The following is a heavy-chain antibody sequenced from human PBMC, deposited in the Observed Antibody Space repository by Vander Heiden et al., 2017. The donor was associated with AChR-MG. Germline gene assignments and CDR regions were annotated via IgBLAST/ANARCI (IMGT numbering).Heavy chain of an antibody. Sequence: EVQLVDAGGGLVKPGASLRLSCAASGFTFSSYSMNWVRQAPGKGLEWVSSISSSSSNIYYADSVKGRFTISRDNAKNSLYLQMNSLRAEDTAVYYCARAYCGGDCSFDYWGQGTLVTVSS. CDR2: ISSSSSNI. CDR1: GFTFSSYS. D-gene: IGHD2-21*02. V-gene: IGHV3-21*01. J-gene: IGHJ4*02. CDR3: ARAYCGGDCSFDY.